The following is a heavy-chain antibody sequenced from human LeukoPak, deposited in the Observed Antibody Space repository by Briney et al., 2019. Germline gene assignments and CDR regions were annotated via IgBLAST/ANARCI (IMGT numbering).Heavy chain of an antibody. CDR1: GGSFSGYY. J-gene: IGHJ4*02. Sequence: SETLSLTCAVYGGSFSGYYWSWVRQPPGKGLEWIGEINHSGSTNYNPSLKSRVTISVDTSKNQFSLKLSSVTAADTAVYYCARGYDSSAYYPFNYWGQGTLVTVSS. V-gene: IGHV4-34*01. D-gene: IGHD3-22*01. CDR2: INHSGST. CDR3: ARGYDSSAYYPFNY.